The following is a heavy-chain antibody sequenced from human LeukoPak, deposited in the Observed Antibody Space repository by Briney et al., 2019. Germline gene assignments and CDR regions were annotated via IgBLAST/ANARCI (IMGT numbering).Heavy chain of an antibody. CDR2: ISGYSGNT. CDR1: GYTFTTYS. V-gene: IGHV1-18*01. Sequence: GASVKVSCKASGYTFTTYSVHWVRQAPGQGLEWMGWISGYSGNTNYAQKLQGRVTMTTDTSTTTAYMELRRMRTDDAAIYYCERGYSSGRDYYFDYWGQGTLVTVSS. CDR3: ERGYSSGRDYYFDY. J-gene: IGHJ4*02. D-gene: IGHD6-19*01.